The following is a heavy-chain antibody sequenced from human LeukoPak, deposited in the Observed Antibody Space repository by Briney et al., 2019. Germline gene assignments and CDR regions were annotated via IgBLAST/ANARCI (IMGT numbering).Heavy chain of an antibody. CDR1: GFTFSSYW. D-gene: IGHD2-15*01. Sequence: GGSLRLSCAASGFTFSSYWMSWVRQAPGKGLEWLANIKQDGSEKYYVDSVKGRFTISRDNAKNSLYLQRNSLRAEDTAVYYCARHDHYSGGSCVYWGQGTLVTVSS. J-gene: IGHJ4*02. V-gene: IGHV3-7*01. CDR2: IKQDGSEK. CDR3: ARHDHYSGGSCVY.